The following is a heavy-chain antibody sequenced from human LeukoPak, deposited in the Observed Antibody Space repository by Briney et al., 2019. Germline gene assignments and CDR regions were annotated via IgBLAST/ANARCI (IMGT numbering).Heavy chain of an antibody. V-gene: IGHV3-23*01. D-gene: IGHD4-23*01. CDR1: GFGFSDSY. J-gene: IGHJ4*02. CDR3: AITRPLRWPSYGTDY. CDR2: ISGSGGSA. Sequence: PGGSLRLSCVVSGFGFSDSYMTWIRQTPGKGLEWVSAISGSGGSAYYADSVKGRFTISRDNSKNTLYLQMNSLRAEDTAVYYCAITRPLRWPSYGTDYWGQGTLVTVSS.